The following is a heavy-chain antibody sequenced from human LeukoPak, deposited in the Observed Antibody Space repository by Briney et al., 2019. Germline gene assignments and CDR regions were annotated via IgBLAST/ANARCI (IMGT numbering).Heavy chain of an antibody. D-gene: IGHD6-13*01. Sequence: SETESLTCAVYGGSFSGYYWSWIRQPPGKGLEWIGEINHSGSTNYNPSLKSRVTISVDTSKNQFSLKLSSVTAADTAVYYCARGQTGYSSSWSLDYWGQGTLVTVSS. V-gene: IGHV4-34*01. CDR2: INHSGST. J-gene: IGHJ4*02. CDR3: ARGQTGYSSSWSLDY. CDR1: GGSFSGYY.